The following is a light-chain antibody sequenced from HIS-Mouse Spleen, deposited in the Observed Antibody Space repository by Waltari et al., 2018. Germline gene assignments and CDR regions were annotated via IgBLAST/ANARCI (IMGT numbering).Light chain of an antibody. CDR3: QQYDNLPLT. CDR1: QDISNY. Sequence: DIQMTQSPSSLSASVGDRVTITCQASQDISNYLNWYQQKPGAAPKLLMYDASNLETGVPSRFSGSGSGTDFTFTISSLQPEDIATYYCQQYDNLPLTFGPGTKVDIK. J-gene: IGKJ3*01. CDR2: DAS. V-gene: IGKV1-33*01.